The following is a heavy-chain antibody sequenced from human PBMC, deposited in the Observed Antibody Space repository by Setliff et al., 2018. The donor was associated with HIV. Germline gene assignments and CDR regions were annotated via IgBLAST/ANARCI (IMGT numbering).Heavy chain of an antibody. J-gene: IGHJ4*02. CDR2: IYYDGST. D-gene: IGHD6-13*01. Sequence: KPSETLSLTCSVSGASISSYYWGWIRQPPGKGLEWIGTIYYDGSTYYNPSLKSRVTISIDMSKRQFFLKLSSVTAADTAVYYCARGVAAAGLWGQGTLVTVSS. CDR3: ARGVAAAGL. V-gene: IGHV4-39*07. CDR1: GASISSYY.